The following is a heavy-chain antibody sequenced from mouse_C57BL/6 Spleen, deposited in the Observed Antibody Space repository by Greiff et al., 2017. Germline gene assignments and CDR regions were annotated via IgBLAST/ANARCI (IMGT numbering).Heavy chain of an antibody. J-gene: IGHJ4*01. CDR1: GYAFSSSW. CDR2: IYPGDGDT. V-gene: IGHV1-82*01. Sequence: VQLQQSGPELVKPGASVKISCKASGYAFSSSWMNWVKQRPGKGLEWIGRIYPGDGDTTYNGKFKGKATLTADKSSSTAYMQLSSRTTEDSAVVFCARDKGYAMDYWGQGTSVTVSS. CDR3: ARDKGYAMDY.